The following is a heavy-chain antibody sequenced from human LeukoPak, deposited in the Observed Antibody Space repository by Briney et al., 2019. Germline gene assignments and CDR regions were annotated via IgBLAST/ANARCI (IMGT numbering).Heavy chain of an antibody. CDR2: IYYSGST. Sequence: SEILSLPCTVSGGSISSYYWSWIRQPPGKGLARIGYIYYSGSTNYNPSLKSRVTISVDTSKNQFSLRLSSVTAADTAVYYCAREGTTDSSTWYMSWFDPWGQGTLVTVSS. D-gene: IGHD6-13*01. CDR3: AREGTTDSSTWYMSWFDP. CDR1: GGSISSYY. J-gene: IGHJ5*02. V-gene: IGHV4-59*12.